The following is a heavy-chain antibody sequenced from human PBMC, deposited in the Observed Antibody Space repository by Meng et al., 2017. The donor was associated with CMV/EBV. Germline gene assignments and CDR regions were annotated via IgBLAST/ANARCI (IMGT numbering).Heavy chain of an antibody. D-gene: IGHD6-13*01. Sequence: SETLSLTCAVYGGSFSGYYWSWIRQPPGKGLEWIGYIYYSGNTDYNPSLKSRVTISLDTSKNQFSLKLSSVTAADTAIYYCARSEQLLVYLYWGQGTLVTVSS. CDR1: GGSFSGYY. CDR2: IYYSGNT. V-gene: IGHV4-59*01. J-gene: IGHJ4*02. CDR3: ARSEQLLVYLY.